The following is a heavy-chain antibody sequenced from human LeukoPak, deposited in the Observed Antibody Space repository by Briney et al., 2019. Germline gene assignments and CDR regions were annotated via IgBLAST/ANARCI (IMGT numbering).Heavy chain of an antibody. CDR2: ISSSGGST. V-gene: IGHV3-23*01. Sequence: GGSLRLSCAASGFTFSSYSMNWVRQAPGKGLEWVSAISSSGGSTYYADSVKGRFTISRDNSKNTLYLQMNSLRAEDTAVYYCAKDLGYCSGGSCPDYWGQGTLVTVSS. CDR1: GFTFSSYS. CDR3: AKDLGYCSGGSCPDY. J-gene: IGHJ4*02. D-gene: IGHD2-15*01.